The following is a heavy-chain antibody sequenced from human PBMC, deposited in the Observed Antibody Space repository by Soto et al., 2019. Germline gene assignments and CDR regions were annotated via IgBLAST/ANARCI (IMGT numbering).Heavy chain of an antibody. CDR1: GGSISSGDYY. V-gene: IGHV4-30-4*01. Sequence: SETLSLTCTVSGGSISSGDYYWSWIRQPPGKGLEWIGYIYYSGSTYYNPSLKSRVTISVDTSKSQFSLKLSSVAAADTAVYYCARDIKVRGVISWFDPWGQGTLVTVSS. D-gene: IGHD3-10*01. J-gene: IGHJ5*02. CDR2: IYYSGST. CDR3: ARDIKVRGVISWFDP.